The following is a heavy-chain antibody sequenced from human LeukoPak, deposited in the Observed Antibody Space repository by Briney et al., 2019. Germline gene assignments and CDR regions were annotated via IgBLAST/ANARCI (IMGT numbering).Heavy chain of an antibody. D-gene: IGHD5-18*01. CDR1: GFTFSSYS. V-gene: IGHV3-21*01. CDR3: AREEVDTAMVPYFDY. CDR2: ISSSSSYI. J-gene: IGHJ4*02. Sequence: GGSLRLSCAASGFTFSSYSMNWVRQAPGKGLEWVSSISSSSSYIYYADSVKGRFTISRDNAKNSLYLQMNSLRAEDTVVYYCAREEVDTAMVPYFDYWGQGTLVTVSS.